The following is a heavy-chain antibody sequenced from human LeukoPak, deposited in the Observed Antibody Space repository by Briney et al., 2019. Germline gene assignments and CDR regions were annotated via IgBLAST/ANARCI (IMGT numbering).Heavy chain of an antibody. V-gene: IGHV3-48*03. CDR1: GFTFRSYE. D-gene: IGHD2-15*01. J-gene: IGHJ3*02. Sequence: PGGSLGLSCAASGFTFRSYEMNWVRQAPGKGLEWVSYISSSGTIYYADSVKGRFTISRDNAKNSLYLHMNSLRAEDTAVYYCARGGYCSGGTCYSYNAFDIWGQGTMVTVSS. CDR3: ARGGYCSGGTCYSYNAFDI. CDR2: ISSSGTI.